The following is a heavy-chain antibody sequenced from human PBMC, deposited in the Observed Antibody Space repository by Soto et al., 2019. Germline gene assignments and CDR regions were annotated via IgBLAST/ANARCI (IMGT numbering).Heavy chain of an antibody. Sequence: QVQLVQSGDEVKKPGASVKVSCKASGYIFVNYGIAWVRQAPGQGLEWMGWISPYTGNTHSATKVQGRLTMTTDTSTSTAYMDLGSLTSDDTAVYYCGMVDNYVTPTPQDVSGQGTTVTVSS. D-gene: IGHD3-16*01. CDR2: ISPYTGNT. V-gene: IGHV1-18*01. J-gene: IGHJ6*02. CDR3: GMVDNYVTPTPQDV. CDR1: GYIFVNYG.